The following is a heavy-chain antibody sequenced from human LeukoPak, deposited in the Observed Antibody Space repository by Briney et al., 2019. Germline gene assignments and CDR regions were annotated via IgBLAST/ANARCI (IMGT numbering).Heavy chain of an antibody. Sequence: GGSLRLSCAASGFTFSSYAMSWVRQAPGKGLEWVSAISGSGGSTYYADSVKGRFTISRDNSKNTLYLQMNSLRAEDTAVYYCAREDIVVVPAASRGYYGMDVWGQGTTVTVSS. J-gene: IGHJ6*02. CDR2: ISGSGGST. V-gene: IGHV3-23*01. CDR1: GFTFSSYA. CDR3: AREDIVVVPAASRGYYGMDV. D-gene: IGHD2-2*01.